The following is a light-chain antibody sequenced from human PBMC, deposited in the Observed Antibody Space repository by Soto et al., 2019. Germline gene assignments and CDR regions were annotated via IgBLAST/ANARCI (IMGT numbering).Light chain of an antibody. CDR2: DAS. V-gene: IGKV3-11*01. Sequence: EVVLTQSPATLSLSPGERANLSCRTSQSVSRTLAWYQQKSGQAPRLLIYDASNRATGIPTRFSGSGSGTDFTLTISSVEPEDFEVYYCQQRYNWPQTFGQGTKVEIK. CDR3: QQRYNWPQT. J-gene: IGKJ1*01. CDR1: QSVSRT.